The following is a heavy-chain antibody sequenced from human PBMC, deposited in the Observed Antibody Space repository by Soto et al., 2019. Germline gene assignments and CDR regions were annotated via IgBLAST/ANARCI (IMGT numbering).Heavy chain of an antibody. CDR2: TYYRSKWYN. D-gene: IGHD3-3*01. J-gene: IGHJ3*02. Sequence: SQPVSRTCAISGDSFSSNRASCNCLRQSPSRGLEWLGRTYYRSKWYNDYVVSVKSRITINPDTSKNQFSLQLNSVTPEDTALYYCEREPGVLSEAFDIWGQGTVVTVSS. CDR1: GDSFSSNRAS. V-gene: IGHV6-1*01. CDR3: EREPGVLSEAFDI.